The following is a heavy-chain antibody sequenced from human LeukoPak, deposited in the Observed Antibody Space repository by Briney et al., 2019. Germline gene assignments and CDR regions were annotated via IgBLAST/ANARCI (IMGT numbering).Heavy chain of an antibody. CDR2: ISSSSRYI. CDR3: ARFRDGEEMIVVATPFDY. V-gene: IGHV3-21*01. CDR1: GFTFSSYS. Sequence: PGGSLRLSSAASGFTFSSYSMNWVRQAPGKGLEWVSSISSSSRYIDYADSVKGRFTISRDNAKNSLYLQMNSLRAEDTAVYYCARFRDGEEMIVVATPFDYWGQGTLVTVSS. J-gene: IGHJ4*02. D-gene: IGHD3-22*01.